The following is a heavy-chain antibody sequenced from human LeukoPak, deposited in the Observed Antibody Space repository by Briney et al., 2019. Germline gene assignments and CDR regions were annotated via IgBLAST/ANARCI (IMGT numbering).Heavy chain of an antibody. J-gene: IGHJ4*02. Sequence: GGSLRLSCAASGFTFSSYAMSWVRQPPGKGLNWVSSISGSGGNTFYADSVKGRFTISRDNSKNTLYLQMNSLRAEDTAVYYCARDNSRNDLEYWGQGTLVTVSS. CDR2: ISGSGGNT. V-gene: IGHV3-23*01. CDR1: GFTFSSYA. CDR3: ARDNSRNDLEY. D-gene: IGHD1-1*01.